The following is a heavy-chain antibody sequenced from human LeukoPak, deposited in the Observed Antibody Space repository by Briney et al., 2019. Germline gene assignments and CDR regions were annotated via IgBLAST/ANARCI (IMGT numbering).Heavy chain of an antibody. Sequence: GESLRLSCAAYRFTASTYGVSWVRQAPGKGLQWVSAIVGGAGYTFYADSVKGRFTISRDNSWNSLYLQMNSLRDDDTAVYYCTKGSRTGQFPMDVWGQGTTVTVSS. D-gene: IGHD1-1*01. CDR1: RFTASTYG. J-gene: IGHJ6*02. CDR2: IVGGAGYT. V-gene: IGHV3-23*01. CDR3: TKGSRTGQFPMDV.